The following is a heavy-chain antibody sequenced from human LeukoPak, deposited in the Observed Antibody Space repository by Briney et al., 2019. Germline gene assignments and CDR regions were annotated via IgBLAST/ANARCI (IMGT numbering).Heavy chain of an antibody. CDR3: AKSMGSSSAYRFEY. D-gene: IGHD6-13*01. CDR1: GFTFDSFA. J-gene: IGHJ4*02. CDR2: ITDSGSNA. Sequence: GGSLRLSCAASGFTFDSFAMNWVRQAPGKGLEWVSTITDSGSNAYYADSVKGRFTISRDSSKNTLYLQMNSLSSEDTAVYYCAKSMGSSSAYRFEYWGQGTLVTVSS. V-gene: IGHV3-23*01.